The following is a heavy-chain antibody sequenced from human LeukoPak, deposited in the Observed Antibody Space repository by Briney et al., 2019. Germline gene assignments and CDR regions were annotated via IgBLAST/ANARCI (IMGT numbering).Heavy chain of an antibody. D-gene: IGHD3-10*01. CDR3: ATYITMVRGPKYYFDY. CDR2: IKQDGSEK. CDR1: GFTFRSYW. Sequence: PGXXLRLSCAASGFTFRSYWMSWVRQAPGKGLEWVANIKQDGSEKYYVDSVKGRFTISRDNAKNSLYLQMNSLRAEDTAVYYCATYITMVRGPKYYFDYWGQGILVTVSS. V-gene: IGHV3-7*01. J-gene: IGHJ4*02.